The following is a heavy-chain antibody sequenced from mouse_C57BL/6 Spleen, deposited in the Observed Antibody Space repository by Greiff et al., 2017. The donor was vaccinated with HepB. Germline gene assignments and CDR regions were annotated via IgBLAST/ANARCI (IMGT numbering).Heavy chain of an antibody. Sequence: EVQLVESGGGLVKPGGSLKLSCAASGFTFSDYGMHWVRQAPEKGLEWVAYISSGSSTIYYADTVKGRFTISRDNAKNTLFLQMTSLSSGATAMCYCARRSGSSYGYYWGKGTTLTVSS. J-gene: IGHJ2*01. CDR3: ARRSGSSYGYY. CDR2: ISSGSSTI. D-gene: IGHD1-1*01. V-gene: IGHV5-17*01. CDR1: GFTFSDYG.